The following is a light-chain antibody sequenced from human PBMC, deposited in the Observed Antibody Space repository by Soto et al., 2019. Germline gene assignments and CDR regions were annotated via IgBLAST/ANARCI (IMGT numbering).Light chain of an antibody. Sequence: TQSPATLSLSPGERATLSCRASQSVSSYLAWYQQKPDQSPRLLIYATSTRAAGIPDRFSGSGSGTDFTLTISRLEPDDVAVYYCQQYDTSPPMYTFGQGTKVDIK. J-gene: IGKJ2*01. CDR3: QQYDTSPPMYT. CDR1: QSVSSY. CDR2: ATS. V-gene: IGKV3-20*01.